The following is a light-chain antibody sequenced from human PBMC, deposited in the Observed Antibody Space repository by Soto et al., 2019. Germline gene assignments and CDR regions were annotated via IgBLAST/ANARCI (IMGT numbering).Light chain of an antibody. CDR2: GAS. CDR1: QSVSSSF. V-gene: IGKV3-20*01. CDR3: QQYGASPLT. Sequence: EIVLTQSPGTLSLSPGERATLSCRASQSVSSSFLAWYQQKPGQAPRLLIYGASSRATGIPDRFSGSESGTAFTLTRSRLEPEDFAVYYCQQYGASPLTVAQGTRLELK. J-gene: IGKJ2*01.